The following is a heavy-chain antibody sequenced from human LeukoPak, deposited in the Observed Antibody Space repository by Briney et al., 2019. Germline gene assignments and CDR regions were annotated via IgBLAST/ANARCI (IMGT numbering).Heavy chain of an antibody. J-gene: IGHJ4*02. D-gene: IGHD2-21*02. CDR1: GYTFTSYD. CDR2: MNPNSGNT. V-gene: IGHV1-8*02. CDR3: ARDLRRDLHCGGDCLIH. Sequence: ASVKVSCKASGYTFTSYDINWVRQATGQGLEWMGWMNPNSGNTGYAQKFQGRVTMTRNTSISTAYMELSSLRSEDTAVYYCARDLRRDLHCGGDCLIHWGQGTLVTVSS.